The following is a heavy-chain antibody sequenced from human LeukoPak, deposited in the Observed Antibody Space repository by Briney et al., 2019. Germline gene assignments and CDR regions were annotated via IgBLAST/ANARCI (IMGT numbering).Heavy chain of an antibody. D-gene: IGHD3-16*02. CDR2: INPSGGRT. CDR1: GYTFTSYY. Sequence: ASVKVSCKASGYTFTSYYMHWVRQAPGQGLEWMGIINPSGGRTSYAQKFQGRVTMTRDMSTSTVYMELSSLRSEDTAVYYCARGDMITFGGVIVISGIDYWGQGTLVTVSS. J-gene: IGHJ4*02. CDR3: ARGDMITFGGVIVISGIDY. V-gene: IGHV1-46*01.